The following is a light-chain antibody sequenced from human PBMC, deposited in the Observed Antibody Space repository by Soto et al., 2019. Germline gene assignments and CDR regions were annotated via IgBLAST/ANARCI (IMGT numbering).Light chain of an antibody. CDR1: QSVNSNY. Sequence: EIVLTQSPGTLSLSPGERVTLSCWASQSVNSNYLAWYQQKPGQAPRLLIYGASSRATGIPDRFSGSGSGTDFTLTISRLEPEDFAVYYCQQYGSSPYTFGQGTKLEIK. J-gene: IGKJ2*01. CDR2: GAS. CDR3: QQYGSSPYT. V-gene: IGKV3-20*01.